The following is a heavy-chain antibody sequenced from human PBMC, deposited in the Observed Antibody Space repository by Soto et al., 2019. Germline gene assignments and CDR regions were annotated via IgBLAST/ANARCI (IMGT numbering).Heavy chain of an antibody. Sequence: QPQLVQSGPEVKKAGASVKVSCQASGYTFTTHGISWVRQAPGQGLEWMGWISTYNGNTNYAQKLQGRFTLTADTYTSTAYMELRSLRSDDTAVYYCARVGLDCSGGSCYYAYYFDYWGQGTLVTVSS. CDR2: ISTYNGNT. J-gene: IGHJ4*02. V-gene: IGHV1-18*01. CDR3: ARVGLDCSGGSCYYAYYFDY. D-gene: IGHD2-15*01. CDR1: GYTFTTHG.